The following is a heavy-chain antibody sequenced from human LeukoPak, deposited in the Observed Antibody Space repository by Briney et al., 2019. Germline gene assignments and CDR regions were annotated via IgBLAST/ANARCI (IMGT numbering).Heavy chain of an antibody. CDR3: VRISINAHNRMHV. Sequence: GGALRLSCTASGCNFSEHYIDWVRQAPGKGLEWVGRSRNKASRYTKEYAAPVGGRFTISREVSESSLYLQMNRLRPDDTAVYYCVRISINAHNRMHVWGQGTTVTVSS. J-gene: IGHJ6*02. V-gene: IGHV3-72*01. CDR1: GCNFSEHY. D-gene: IGHD1-1*01. CDR2: SRNKASRYTK.